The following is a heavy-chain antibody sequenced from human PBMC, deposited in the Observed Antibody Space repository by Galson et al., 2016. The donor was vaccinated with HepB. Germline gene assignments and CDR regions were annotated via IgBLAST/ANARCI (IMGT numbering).Heavy chain of an antibody. D-gene: IGHD3-10*01. CDR2: ISFDGSNK. CDR1: GFSFSSYG. CDR3: ASLSWSGDFDY. V-gene: IGHV3-30*03. Sequence: SLRLSCAASGFSFSSYGIHWVRQAPGKGLEWVAFISFDGSNKYYADSVMGRFTISRDNSLNTLNLQMNTLKTEDTAVYYCASLSWSGDFDYWGQGTLVTVSS. J-gene: IGHJ4*02.